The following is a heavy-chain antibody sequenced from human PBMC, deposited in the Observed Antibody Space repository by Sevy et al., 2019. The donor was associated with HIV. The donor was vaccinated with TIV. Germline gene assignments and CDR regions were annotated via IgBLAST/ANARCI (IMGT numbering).Heavy chain of an antibody. J-gene: IGHJ4*02. CDR2: LSSRGAIT. V-gene: IGHV3-48*03. Sequence: GGSLRLSCAASGFIFSSHELNWVRQAPGKGLEWVSYLSSRGAITDYADSVRGRFTISRDNAQNSLYLQMNSLRVEDTAIYFCARGLSTYGSYYFDFWGRGTLVTVSS. D-gene: IGHD3-10*01. CDR3: ARGLSTYGSYYFDF. CDR1: GFIFSSHE.